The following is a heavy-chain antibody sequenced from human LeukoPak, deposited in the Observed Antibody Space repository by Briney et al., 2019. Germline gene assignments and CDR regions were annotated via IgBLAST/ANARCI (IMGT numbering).Heavy chain of an antibody. V-gene: IGHV4-4*02. CDR3: ARDQNYYDSSGYYHTWFDP. CDR1: GGSISSGNW. CDR2: SYLSGST. J-gene: IGHJ5*02. D-gene: IGHD3-22*01. Sequence: PSETLSLTCAVSGGSISSGNWGSWVRQPPGKALEWIGESYLSGSTNYNPSLKSGVTISVEKSNNEFSLKLPSVTAADTAVYYCARDQNYYDSSGYYHTWFDPWGQGTLVTVSS.